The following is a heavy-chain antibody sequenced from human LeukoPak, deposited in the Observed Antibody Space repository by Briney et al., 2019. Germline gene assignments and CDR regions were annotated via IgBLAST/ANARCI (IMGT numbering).Heavy chain of an antibody. CDR3: ARGAVAGSRWFDP. Sequence: ASVKVSCKASGGTFSSYAISWVRQAPGQGLEWMGGIIPIFGTANYAQKFQGRVTITTDESTSTAYMELSSLRSEDTAVYYCARGAVAGSRWFDPWGQGTLVTVSS. V-gene: IGHV1-69*05. CDR1: GGTFSSYA. D-gene: IGHD6-19*01. CDR2: IIPIFGTA. J-gene: IGHJ5*02.